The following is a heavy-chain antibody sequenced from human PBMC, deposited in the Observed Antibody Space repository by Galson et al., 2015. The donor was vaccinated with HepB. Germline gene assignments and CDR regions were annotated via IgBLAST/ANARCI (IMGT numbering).Heavy chain of an antibody. CDR3: GRVERNSVDS. V-gene: IGHV1-2*02. CDR1: GYTFSDYY. J-gene: IGHJ5*01. Sequence: SVKVSCKASGYTFSDYYMHWVRQAPGQGLEWMGWIHCKSGGTNYAQKFQGRVTMTRDTSISTVYMEVSTLRSDDTAVYYCGRVERNSVDSWGQGTLVTVSS. D-gene: IGHD1-14*01. CDR2: IHCKSGGT.